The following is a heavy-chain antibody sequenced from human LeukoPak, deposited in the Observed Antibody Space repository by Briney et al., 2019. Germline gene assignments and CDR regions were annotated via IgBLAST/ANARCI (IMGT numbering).Heavy chain of an antibody. V-gene: IGHV4-30-2*01. CDR1: GGSISSGGYS. CDR2: IYHSGST. Sequence: PSQTLSLTCAVSGGSISSGGYSWSWIRQPPGKGLEWIGYIYHSGSTYYNPSLKSRVTISVDRSKNQFSLKLSSVTAADTAVYYCARESERDAFDIWGQGTMVTVSS. J-gene: IGHJ3*02. CDR3: ARESERDAFDI.